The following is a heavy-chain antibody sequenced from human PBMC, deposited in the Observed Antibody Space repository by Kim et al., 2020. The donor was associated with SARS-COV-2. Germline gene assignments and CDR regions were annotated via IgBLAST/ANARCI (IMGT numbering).Heavy chain of an antibody. CDR2: IKQDGSEK. CDR3: ARPPFGVVRYFDY. CDR1: GFTFSSCW. D-gene: IGHD3-3*01. Sequence: GGSLRLSCAASGFTFSSCWMSWVRQAPGKGLEWVAIIKQDGSEKYYVDSVKGRFTISRDNAKNSLYLQMNSLRAEDTAVYYCARPPFGVVRYFDYWGQGTLVTVSS. V-gene: IGHV3-7*01. J-gene: IGHJ4*01.